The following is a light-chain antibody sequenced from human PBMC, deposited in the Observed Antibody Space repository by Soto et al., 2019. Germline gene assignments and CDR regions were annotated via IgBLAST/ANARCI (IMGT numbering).Light chain of an antibody. CDR3: ASYAGSRTYV. V-gene: IGLV2-23*02. Sequence: QSVVTQPASVSGSPGQSVTISCSGSDIGNYNLVSWYQHLPGRAPKLLIFEVTMRPSGISDRFSGSKSASTASLTISGLQSEVEGDYYCASYAGSRTYVFGSGTKLTVL. CDR2: EVT. CDR1: SDIGNYNL. J-gene: IGLJ1*01.